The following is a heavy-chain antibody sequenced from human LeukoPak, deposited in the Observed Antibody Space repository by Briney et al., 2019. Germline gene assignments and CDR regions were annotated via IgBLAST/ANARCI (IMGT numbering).Heavy chain of an antibody. CDR3: VREGGSDWYSGWFDP. CDR2: IKKDGTET. J-gene: IGHJ5*02. D-gene: IGHD6-19*01. V-gene: IGHV3-7*01. Sequence: GGSLRLSCAVSGFTFSSYWMSWVRQTPGKGLEWVANIKKDGTETKYVDSVRGRFTISRDNAKNSLFLQMNSLRAEDTAVYYCVREGGSDWYSGWFDPWGQGTLVTVS. CDR1: GFTFSSYW.